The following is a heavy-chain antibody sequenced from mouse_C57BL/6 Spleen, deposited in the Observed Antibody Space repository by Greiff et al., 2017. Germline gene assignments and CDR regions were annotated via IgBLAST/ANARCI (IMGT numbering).Heavy chain of an antibody. CDR1: GYTFTSYT. Sequence: QVQLQQSGAELARPGASVKMSCKASGYTFTSYTMHWVKQRPGQGLEWIGYINPSSGYTKYNQKFKDKATLTADKSSSTAYMQLSSLTSEDSAVEYCARSPSATVVEYYFDYWGQGTTLTVSA. V-gene: IGHV1-4*01. CDR3: ARSPSATVVEYYFDY. D-gene: IGHD1-1*01. CDR2: INPSSGYT. J-gene: IGHJ2*01.